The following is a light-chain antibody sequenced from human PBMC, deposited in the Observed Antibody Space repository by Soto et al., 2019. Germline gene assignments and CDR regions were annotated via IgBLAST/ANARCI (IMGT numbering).Light chain of an antibody. V-gene: IGKV1-12*01. J-gene: IGKJ1*01. CDR2: TAS. CDR3: QQANNFPWT. CDR1: QDISKW. Sequence: DIQMTQSPSSVSASVGDRVTITCRASQDISKWLAWYQQKPGKAPKLLIYTASNLQSGVPPRFSGSGSGTDFTLTISSLQPEDFATYYCQQANNFPWTFGQGTRVEIK.